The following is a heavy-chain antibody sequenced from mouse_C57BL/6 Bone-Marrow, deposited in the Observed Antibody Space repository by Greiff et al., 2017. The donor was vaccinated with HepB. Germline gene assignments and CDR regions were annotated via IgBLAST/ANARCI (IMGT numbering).Heavy chain of an antibody. Sequence: VQLQQSGAELARPGASVKLSCKASGYTFTSYGISWVKQRTGQGLEWIGERYPRSGNTYYNEKFKGKATLTADKSYSTSYMELRSLTSEDSAVYFCARRGYGSIAYWGQGTLVTVSA. CDR2: RYPRSGNT. CDR3: ARRGYGSIAY. V-gene: IGHV1-81*01. CDR1: GYTFTSYG. J-gene: IGHJ3*01. D-gene: IGHD1-1*01.